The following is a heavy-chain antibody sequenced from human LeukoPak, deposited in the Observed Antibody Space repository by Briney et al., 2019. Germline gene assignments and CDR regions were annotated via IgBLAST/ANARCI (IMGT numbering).Heavy chain of an antibody. CDR3: AKSGYNRFDY. Sequence: GGPLRLSCAASGFTFSSYAMSWVRQAPGKGLEWVSAFSGSGGDTYYADSVKGRFTISRDNSKNTLYLQMNSLRAEDTAVYYRAKSGYNRFDYWGQGTLVTVSS. J-gene: IGHJ4*02. CDR1: GFTFSSYA. V-gene: IGHV3-23*01. CDR2: FSGSGGDT. D-gene: IGHD5-24*01.